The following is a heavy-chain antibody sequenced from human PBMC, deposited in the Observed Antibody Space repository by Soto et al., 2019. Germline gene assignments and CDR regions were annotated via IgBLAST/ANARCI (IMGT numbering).Heavy chain of an antibody. J-gene: IGHJ5*02. Sequence: GGSLRLSCAASGFTFSSYWMHWVRQAPGKGLVWVSRINSDGSSTSYADSVKGRFTISRDNAKNTVYLQMNSLRAEDTAVYYCASQGPKQQLVPGDWFDPWGQGTLVTVSS. D-gene: IGHD6-13*01. CDR3: ASQGPKQQLVPGDWFDP. CDR1: GFTFSSYW. CDR2: INSDGSST. V-gene: IGHV3-74*01.